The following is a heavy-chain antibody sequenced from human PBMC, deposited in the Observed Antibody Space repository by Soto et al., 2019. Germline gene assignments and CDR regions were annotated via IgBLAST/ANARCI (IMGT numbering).Heavy chain of an antibody. CDR3: AGYYFDY. J-gene: IGHJ4*02. V-gene: IGHV4-4*02. CDR1: GGSISSSNW. CDR2: INDSGTI. Sequence: SETLSLTCAVSGGSISSSNWWSWMRQTPGKGLEWIGEINDSGTINYNPSLKNRVTISVDTSKNQFSLKLSSVTAADTAVYSNAGYYFDYWGQGTLVTVSS.